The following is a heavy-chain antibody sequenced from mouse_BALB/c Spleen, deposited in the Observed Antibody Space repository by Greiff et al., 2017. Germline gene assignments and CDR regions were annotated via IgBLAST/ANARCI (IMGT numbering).Heavy chain of an antibody. CDR2: IYPSDSYT. Sequence: QVQLQQPGAELVGPAASVKLSCKASGYTFTSYWINWVKQRPGQGLEWIGNIYPSDSYTNYNQKFKDKATLTVDKSSSTAYMQLSSPTSEDSAVYYCTRGKTVDYWGQGTSVTVSS. CDR3: TRGKTVDY. V-gene: IGHV1-69*02. J-gene: IGHJ4*01. CDR1: GYTFTSYW.